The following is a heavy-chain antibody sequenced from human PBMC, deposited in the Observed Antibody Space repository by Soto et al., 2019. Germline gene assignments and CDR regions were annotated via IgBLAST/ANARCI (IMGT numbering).Heavy chain of an antibody. CDR2: ISAYNGNT. D-gene: IGHD3-9*01. Sequence: QVQLVQSGAEVKKPGASVKVSCKAAGYTFTSYGISWVRQAPGQGLEWMGWISAYNGNTNYAQKLQGRVTMTTDTSTSTAYMELRSLRSDDTAVYYCARTYYDILTGYSEGDYWGQGTLVTVSS. J-gene: IGHJ4*02. V-gene: IGHV1-18*01. CDR3: ARTYYDILTGYSEGDY. CDR1: GYTFTSYG.